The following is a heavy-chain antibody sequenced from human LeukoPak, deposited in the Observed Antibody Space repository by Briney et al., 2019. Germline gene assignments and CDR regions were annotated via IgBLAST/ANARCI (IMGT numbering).Heavy chain of an antibody. Sequence: SETLSLTCAVYGESFSGYFWNWIRQPPGKGLEWIGEINHSGSTSNHNPSLKSRVTMPVDTSKNQFSLKLSSVTAADTAVYYCARKSGYARDYWGQGNLVTVSS. CDR2: INHSGSTS. V-gene: IGHV4-34*01. CDR1: GESFSGYF. J-gene: IGHJ4*02. D-gene: IGHD5-12*01. CDR3: ARKSGYARDY.